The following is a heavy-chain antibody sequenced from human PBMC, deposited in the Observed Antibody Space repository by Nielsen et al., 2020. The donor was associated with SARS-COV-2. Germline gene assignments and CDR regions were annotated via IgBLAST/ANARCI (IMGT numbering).Heavy chain of an antibody. Sequence: GESLKISCAASGFTFGSYGMIWVRQAPGKVLEWVSSISGSGRHIYYADSVKGRFTVSRDNSKNSLHLQMNSLRVEDTAFYYCARDMGEPPTNRWYFDLWGRGTLVTVSS. CDR2: ISGSGRHI. V-gene: IGHV3-21*01. J-gene: IGHJ2*01. CDR3: ARDMGEPPTNRWYFDL. CDR1: GFTFGSYG. D-gene: IGHD1-1*01.